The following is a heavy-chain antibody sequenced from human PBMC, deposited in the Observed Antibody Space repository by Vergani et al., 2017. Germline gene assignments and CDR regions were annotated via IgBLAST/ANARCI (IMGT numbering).Heavy chain of an antibody. Sequence: QVQLQASGPGRVKPSQTLSLTCTMSGGSISAGYYFWIWIRQPAGKGLEWLGHISASGNASHSPSLKPRVSMSVDTSKNQFSLTVTSVTAADTAIYFCARRSGGYYSGGKVHPLRTAFDVWGHGTVVTVSS. CDR1: GGSISAGYYF. CDR3: ARRSGGYYSGGKVHPLRTAFDV. J-gene: IGHJ3*01. D-gene: IGHD2-15*01. CDR2: ISASGNA. V-gene: IGHV4-61*02.